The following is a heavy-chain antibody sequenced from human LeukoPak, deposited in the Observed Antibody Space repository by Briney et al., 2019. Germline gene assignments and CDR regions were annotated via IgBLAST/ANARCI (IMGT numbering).Heavy chain of an antibody. Sequence: PGGSLRLSCAASGFTFSSYAMGWVRQAPGKGLEWVSSIGGSGGGTYYADSVKGRFTISRDNSKNTLYLQMNSLRAEDTAVYYCAKSQSHFVAVVVAITPEYWGQGTLVTVSS. CDR1: GFTFSSYA. CDR3: AKSQSHFVAVVVAITPEY. CDR2: IGGSGGGT. D-gene: IGHD2-15*01. V-gene: IGHV3-23*01. J-gene: IGHJ4*02.